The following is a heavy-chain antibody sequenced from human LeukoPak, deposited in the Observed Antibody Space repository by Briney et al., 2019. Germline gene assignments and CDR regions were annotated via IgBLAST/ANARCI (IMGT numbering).Heavy chain of an antibody. D-gene: IGHD3-22*01. V-gene: IGHV3-30*04. CDR2: ISYDGSNK. Sequence: GGSLRLSCAASGFTFSSYAMHWVRQAPGKGLEWVAVISYDGSNKYYADSVKGRFTISRDNSKNTLYLQMNSLRAEDTAVYYCARDPGNYDSSGYPDYWGQGTLVTVSS. CDR1: GFTFSSYA. CDR3: ARDPGNYDSSGYPDY. J-gene: IGHJ4*02.